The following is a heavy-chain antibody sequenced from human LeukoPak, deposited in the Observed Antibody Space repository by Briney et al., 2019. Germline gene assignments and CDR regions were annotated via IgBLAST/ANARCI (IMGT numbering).Heavy chain of an antibody. CDR2: IRYDGSNK. V-gene: IGHV3-30*02. Sequence: GGSLRLSCAASGFTFSSYGIHWVRQAPGKGLEWVAFIRYDGSNKYYVDSVKGRFTISRDNSKNTLYLQMNSLRAEDTAVYYCAKFTSGWYPFDYWGQGTLVTVSS. J-gene: IGHJ4*02. CDR1: GFTFSSYG. CDR3: AKFTSGWYPFDY. D-gene: IGHD6-13*01.